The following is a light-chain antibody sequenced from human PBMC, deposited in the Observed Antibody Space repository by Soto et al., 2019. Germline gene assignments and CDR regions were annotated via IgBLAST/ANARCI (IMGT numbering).Light chain of an antibody. Sequence: QSVLTQPPSASGTPGQRVTISCSGRSSNIGSNYVYWYQQFPGTAPKLLIYRNNQRPSGVPDRFSGSKSGTSASLAISGLRSEDEADYYCAAWDDSLSGPVFGGGTQLTVL. J-gene: IGLJ7*01. CDR3: AAWDDSLSGPV. CDR2: RNN. V-gene: IGLV1-47*01. CDR1: SSNIGSNY.